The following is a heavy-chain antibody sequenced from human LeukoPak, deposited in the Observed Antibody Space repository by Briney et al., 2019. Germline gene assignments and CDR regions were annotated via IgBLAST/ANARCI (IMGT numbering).Heavy chain of an antibody. V-gene: IGHV1-2*02. Sequence: ASVKVSCKASGYTFTGYYMHWVQQAPGQGLEWMGWINPNSGGTNYAQKFQGRVTMTRDTSISTAYMELSRLRSDDTAVYYCARDTGAARLWFDPWGQGTLVTVSS. J-gene: IGHJ5*02. CDR2: INPNSGGT. CDR1: GYTFTGYY. D-gene: IGHD6-6*01. CDR3: ARDTGAARLWFDP.